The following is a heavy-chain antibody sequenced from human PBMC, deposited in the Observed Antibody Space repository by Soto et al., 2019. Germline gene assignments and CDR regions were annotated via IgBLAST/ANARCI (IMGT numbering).Heavy chain of an antibody. CDR1: GGSISGYH. Sequence: SETLSLTCSISGGSISGYHWNWIRQTPGKGLEWIGYFHYSGNPKYSSSLKSRITITADTSKNQFSLKLSSVTAADTAVYYCAKGGSGSYSNAFDIWGQGTMVNVSS. CDR2: FHYSGNP. J-gene: IGHJ3*02. D-gene: IGHD3-10*01. V-gene: IGHV4-59*08. CDR3: AKGGSGSYSNAFDI.